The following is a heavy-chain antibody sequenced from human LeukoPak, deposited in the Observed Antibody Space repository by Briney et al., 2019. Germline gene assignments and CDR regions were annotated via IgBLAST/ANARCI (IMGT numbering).Heavy chain of an antibody. CDR1: GGTFSSYA. D-gene: IGHD3-3*01. CDR2: IIPILGIA. J-gene: IGHJ4*02. CDR3: ARESLWSTGVDY. V-gene: IGHV1-69*04. Sequence: GASVKVSCKASGGTFSSYAISWVRQAPGQGLEWMGRIIPILGIANYAQKFQGRVTITADTSTSTAYMELRSLRSDDTAVYYCARESLWSTGVDYWGQGTLVTASS.